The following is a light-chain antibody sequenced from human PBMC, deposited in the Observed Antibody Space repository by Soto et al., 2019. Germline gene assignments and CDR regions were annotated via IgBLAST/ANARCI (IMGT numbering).Light chain of an antibody. CDR1: QSGGSSY. V-gene: IGKV3-20*01. CDR2: GAS. J-gene: IGKJ1*01. Sequence: EIVLTQSPGTRSLSPGERATLSCRTSQSGGSSYLAWYQQKHGQXPRLLIYGASRRATGIPDRFSGIVSGTHLTIYISRLEPEDCEVYDCQQSGSSHWTLGQGTKVDIK. CDR3: QQSGSSHWT.